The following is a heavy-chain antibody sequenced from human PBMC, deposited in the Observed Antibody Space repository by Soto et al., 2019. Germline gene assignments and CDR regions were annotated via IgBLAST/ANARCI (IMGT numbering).Heavy chain of an antibody. CDR3: AKAAGYYYDSSGAFDI. CDR2: ISGSGGST. D-gene: IGHD3-22*01. CDR1: GITFSSYA. Sequence: EVHLLESGGGLVQPGGSLRLSCAASGITFSSYAMSWVRQAPGKGLEWVSAISGSGGSTYYADSVKGRFTISRDNSKNTLYLQMNSLRAEDTAVYYCAKAAGYYYDSSGAFDIWGQGTMVTVSS. J-gene: IGHJ3*02. V-gene: IGHV3-23*01.